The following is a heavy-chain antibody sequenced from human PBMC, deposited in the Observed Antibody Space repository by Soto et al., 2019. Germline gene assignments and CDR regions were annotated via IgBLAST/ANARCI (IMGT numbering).Heavy chain of an antibody. D-gene: IGHD2-15*01. CDR2: ITPIFGTA. J-gene: IGHJ6*02. CDR3: ARDSLENCSGGSCYEAPYYYYGMDV. V-gene: IGHV1-69*13. CDR1: GGTFSSYA. Sequence: SVKVSCKASGGTFSSYAISWVRQAPGQGLEWMGGITPIFGTANYAQKFQGRVTITADESTSTAYMELSSLRSEDTAVYYCARDSLENCSGGSCYEAPYYYYGMDVWGQGTTVTVSS.